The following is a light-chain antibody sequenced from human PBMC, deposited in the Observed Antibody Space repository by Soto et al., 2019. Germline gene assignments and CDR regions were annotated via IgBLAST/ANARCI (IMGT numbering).Light chain of an antibody. CDR2: EVY. J-gene: IGLJ2*01. CDR1: SSDVGGYDY. CDR3: SSYAASDSFVV. Sequence: QSALTQPPSASGSPGQSVTISCTGTSSDVGGYDYVSWYQQYPGKTPKLIIYEVYKRPSGVPDRFSGSKSGNTASLTVSGLQAEDEAEYYCSSYAASDSFVVFGGGTKVTVL. V-gene: IGLV2-8*01.